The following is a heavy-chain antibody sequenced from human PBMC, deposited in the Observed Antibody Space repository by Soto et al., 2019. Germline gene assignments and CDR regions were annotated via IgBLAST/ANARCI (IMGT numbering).Heavy chain of an antibody. J-gene: IGHJ6*03. CDR3: ARNATFHHYMDV. V-gene: IGHV1-8*01. CDR1: GYTFTSYD. CDR2: MNPNSGNT. Sequence: ASVKVSCKASGYTFTSYDINWARQATGQGLEWMGWMNPNSGNTGYAQKFQGRVTMTRNTSISTAYMELSSLRSEDTAVYYCARNATFHHYMDVWGKGTTVTVSS.